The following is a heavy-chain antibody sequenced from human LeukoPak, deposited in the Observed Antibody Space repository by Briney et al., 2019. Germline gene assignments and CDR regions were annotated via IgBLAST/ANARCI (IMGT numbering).Heavy chain of an antibody. Sequence: GGSLRLSCAASGFTFSDYYMSWIRQAPGKGLEWVSVIYSGGSTYYADSVKGRFTISRDNSKNTLYLQMNSLRAEDTAVYYCARDGTDYGDAFDIWGQGTMVTVSS. V-gene: IGHV3-53*01. D-gene: IGHD3-16*01. CDR3: ARDGTDYGDAFDI. J-gene: IGHJ3*02. CDR2: IYSGGST. CDR1: GFTFSDYY.